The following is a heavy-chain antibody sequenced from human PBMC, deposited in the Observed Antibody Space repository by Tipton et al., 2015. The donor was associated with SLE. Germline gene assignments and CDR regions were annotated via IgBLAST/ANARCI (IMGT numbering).Heavy chain of an antibody. Sequence: LSLTCTVSGGSISSYYWSWIRQPPGKGLEWVAFIRYDGSNKYYADSVKGRSTISRDNSKNTLYLQMNSLRAEDTAVYYCAKDSGSYYYGMDVWGQGTTVTVSS. CDR2: IRYDGSNK. J-gene: IGHJ6*02. CDR1: GGSISSYY. D-gene: IGHD1-26*01. CDR3: AKDSGSYYYGMDV. V-gene: IGHV3-30*02.